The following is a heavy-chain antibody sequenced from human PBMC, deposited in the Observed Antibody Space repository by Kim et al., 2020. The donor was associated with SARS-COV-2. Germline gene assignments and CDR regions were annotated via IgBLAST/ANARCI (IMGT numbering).Heavy chain of an antibody. D-gene: IGHD2-15*01. CDR1: GFTFSRNG. CDR3: AKSPFLGYCRGRSCDGIDS. J-gene: IGHJ4*02. Sequence: GGSLRLSCAASGFTFSRNGMHWVRQAPGKGLEWVAVIWYDGSNEYYADSVKGRLTISRDNSKNTLYLQMNSLRAEDTAVYYCAKSPFLGYCRGRSCDGIDSWGQGTLVTVSS. V-gene: IGHV3-33*03. CDR2: IWYDGSNE.